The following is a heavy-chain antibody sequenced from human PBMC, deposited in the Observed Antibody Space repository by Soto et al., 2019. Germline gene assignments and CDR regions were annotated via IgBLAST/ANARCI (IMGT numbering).Heavy chain of an antibody. Sequence: QVQLVESGGGVVQPGRSLRLSCAASGFTFSSYGMHWVRQAPGKGLEWVAVISYDGSNKYYADSVKGRFTISRDNSKNPLYLQMNSLRAEDTAVYYCAKEGRVIAAATHFDYWGQGTLVTVSS. CDR1: GFTFSSYG. D-gene: IGHD6-13*01. V-gene: IGHV3-30*18. CDR2: ISYDGSNK. CDR3: AKEGRVIAAATHFDY. J-gene: IGHJ4*02.